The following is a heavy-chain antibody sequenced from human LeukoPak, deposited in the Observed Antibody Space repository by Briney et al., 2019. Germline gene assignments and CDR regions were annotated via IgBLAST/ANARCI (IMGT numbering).Heavy chain of an antibody. J-gene: IGHJ3*01. CDR2: IYSGGTI. CDR1: GFSVRTNY. Sequence: GGSLRLSCAASGFSVRTNYMSWVRQAPGKGLEWVSVIYSGGTIRYADSVKGRFTISRDNPRDTLHLQMSSLRVDDTAVYYCVRAVHHLFYSDSSGYYGDAFDVWGQGTVVTVSS. D-gene: IGHD3-22*01. V-gene: IGHV3-53*01. CDR3: VRAVHHLFYSDSSGYYGDAFDV.